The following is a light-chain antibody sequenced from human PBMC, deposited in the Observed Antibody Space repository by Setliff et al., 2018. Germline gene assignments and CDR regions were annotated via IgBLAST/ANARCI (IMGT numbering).Light chain of an antibody. Sequence: QSVLAQPPSASGSPGQSVTIPCTGTSSDVGGYNFVSWYQQYPGKAPKLLIYEVSERPPGVPDRFSGSKSGNTASLTISGLQAEDESDYFCSSYISSNTVFGGGTKVTVL. CDR3: SSYISSNTV. V-gene: IGLV2-8*01. CDR1: SSDVGGYNF. CDR2: EVS. J-gene: IGLJ2*01.